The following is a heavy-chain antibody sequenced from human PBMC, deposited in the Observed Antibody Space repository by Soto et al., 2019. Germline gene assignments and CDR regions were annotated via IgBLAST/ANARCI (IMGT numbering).Heavy chain of an antibody. Sequence: ALVKVSCKASGYTFTSYGISWVRQAPGQGLEWMGWISAYNGNTNYAQKLQGRVTMTTDTSTSTAYMELRSLRSDDTAVYYCARDRMTYSSSWYKVDYWGQGTLVTVSS. D-gene: IGHD6-13*01. V-gene: IGHV1-18*01. CDR2: ISAYNGNT. J-gene: IGHJ4*02. CDR3: ARDRMTYSSSWYKVDY. CDR1: GYTFTSYG.